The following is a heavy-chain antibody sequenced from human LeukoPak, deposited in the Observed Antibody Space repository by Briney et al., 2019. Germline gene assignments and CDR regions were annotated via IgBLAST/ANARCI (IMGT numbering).Heavy chain of an antibody. Sequence: GGCLRLSCAASGFTFSSYGMHWVRQAPGKGLEWVAFIRYDGRNKYYADSVKGRFTISRDNSENTLYLQMNSLRGEDTAIYYCAKCSSWFHYYYYMDVWGKGTAVTISS. J-gene: IGHJ6*03. V-gene: IGHV3-30*02. CDR1: GFTFSSYG. CDR3: AKCSSWFHYYYYMDV. CDR2: IRYDGRNK. D-gene: IGHD2-2*01.